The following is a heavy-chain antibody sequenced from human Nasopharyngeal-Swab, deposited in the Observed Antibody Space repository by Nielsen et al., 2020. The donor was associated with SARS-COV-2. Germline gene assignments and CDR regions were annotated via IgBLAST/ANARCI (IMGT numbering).Heavy chain of an antibody. CDR2: ISNSGGTT. Sequence: GGSLRLSCAASGFIFSASAIHWVRQAPGKGLEWVSAISNSGGTTFYADSVKGRFTISRDTSKNTVYVQMNSLRAEDTAVYYCAKVRGVGSTEDHFDFWGQGTLVTVSS. CDR1: GFIFSASA. V-gene: IGHV3-23*01. CDR3: AKVRGVGSTEDHFDF. J-gene: IGHJ4*02. D-gene: IGHD3-10*01.